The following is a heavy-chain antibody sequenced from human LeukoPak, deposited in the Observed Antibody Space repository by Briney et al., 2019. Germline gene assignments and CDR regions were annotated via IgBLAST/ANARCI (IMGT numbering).Heavy chain of an antibody. Sequence: GRSLRLSCAASGFTFSSYGMHWVRQAPGKGLEWVAVIWYDGSNKYYADSVKGRFTISRDNSKNTLYLQMNSLRAEDTAVYYCAKDSGLVPAAPSPLDYWDQGTLVTVSS. CDR3: AKDSGLVPAAPSPLDY. D-gene: IGHD2-2*01. V-gene: IGHV3-33*06. J-gene: IGHJ4*02. CDR1: GFTFSSYG. CDR2: IWYDGSNK.